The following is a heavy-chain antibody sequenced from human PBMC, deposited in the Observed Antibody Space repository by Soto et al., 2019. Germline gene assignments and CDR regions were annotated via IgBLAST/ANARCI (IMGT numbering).Heavy chain of an antibody. CDR2: ISSSSSYI. CDR3: ARDFGSSGRVDY. V-gene: IGHV3-21*01. Sequence: GGSLRLSCAASGFTFGSYSMNWVRQAPGKGLEWVSSISSSSSYIYYADSVKGRFTISRDNAKNSLYLQMNSLRAEDTAVYYCARDFGSSGRVDYWGQGTLVTVSS. CDR1: GFTFGSYS. D-gene: IGHD6-19*01. J-gene: IGHJ4*02.